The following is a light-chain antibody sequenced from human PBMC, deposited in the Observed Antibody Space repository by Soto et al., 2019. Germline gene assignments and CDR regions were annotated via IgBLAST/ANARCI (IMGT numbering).Light chain of an antibody. J-gene: IGKJ2*01. CDR3: PQYVHT. Sequence: EIVLTQSPGTLSLSPGERATLSCRASQSVSSSYLAWYQQKPGQAPRLLIYGASSRDTGIPDRFSGSGSGTDFTLTISRLEPEDCAVYYCPQYVHTFCQGTQREIK. CDR2: GAS. V-gene: IGKV3-20*01. CDR1: QSVSSSY.